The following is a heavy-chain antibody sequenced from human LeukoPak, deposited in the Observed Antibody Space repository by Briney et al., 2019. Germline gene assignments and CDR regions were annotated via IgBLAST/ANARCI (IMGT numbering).Heavy chain of an antibody. Sequence: GRSLRLSCAASGFTFSSYGMHWVRQAPGKGLEWVAVIWYDGSNKYYADSVKGRFTISRDNAKNSLYLQMNSLRAEDTAIYYCTRVGYIDEGIDYWGQGTLVTVSS. J-gene: IGHJ4*02. D-gene: IGHD5-24*01. CDR1: GFTFSSYG. CDR3: TRVGYIDEGIDY. CDR2: IWYDGSNK. V-gene: IGHV3-33*03.